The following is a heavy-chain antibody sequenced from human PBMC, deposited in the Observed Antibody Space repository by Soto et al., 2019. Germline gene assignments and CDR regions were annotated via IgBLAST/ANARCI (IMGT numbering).Heavy chain of an antibody. D-gene: IGHD6-13*01. CDR1: GFTFSSYS. CDR3: ARHPERIAEIGWFDP. Sequence: GGSLRLSCAASGFTFSSYSMNWVRQAPGKGLEWVSYITSSSHAIYYADSVKGRFTISRDNAKNSLYLQMNSLRAEDTAVYYCARHPERIAEIGWFDPWGQGTLVTVSS. V-gene: IGHV3-48*01. J-gene: IGHJ5*02. CDR2: ITSSSHAI.